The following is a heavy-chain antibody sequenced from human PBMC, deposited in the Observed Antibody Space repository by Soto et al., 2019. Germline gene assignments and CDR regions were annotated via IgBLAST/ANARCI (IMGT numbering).Heavy chain of an antibody. D-gene: IGHD6-19*01. V-gene: IGHV3-30*18. CDR2: ISYDGSNK. J-gene: IGHJ4*02. Sequence: QVQLVESGGGVVQPGRSLRLSCAASGFTFSSYGMHWVRQAPGKGLEWVAVISYDGSNKYYADSVKGRFTISRDNSKNTLYLQMNSLRAEDTAVYYCAKHGGGYSSGSDWGQGTLVTVSS. CDR3: AKHGGGYSSGSD. CDR1: GFTFSSYG.